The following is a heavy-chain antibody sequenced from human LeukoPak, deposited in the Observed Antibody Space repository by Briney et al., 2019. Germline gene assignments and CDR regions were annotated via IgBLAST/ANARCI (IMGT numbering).Heavy chain of an antibody. Sequence: SGPTLVNPTQTLTLTCTFSGFPLSTSGVGVGWIRQPPGKALEWLALIYWNDDKRYNPSLKSRLTITKDTSKNQVVLTMTNMDPVDTATYYCARRRSAAIDCWGQGPLVPVSS. CDR1: GFPLSTSGVG. CDR3: ARRRSAAIDC. J-gene: IGHJ4*02. CDR2: IYWNDDK. D-gene: IGHD2-15*01. V-gene: IGHV2-5*01.